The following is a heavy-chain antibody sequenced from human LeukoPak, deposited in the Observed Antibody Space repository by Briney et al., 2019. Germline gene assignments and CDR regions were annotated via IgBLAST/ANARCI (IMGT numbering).Heavy chain of an antibody. D-gene: IGHD6-13*01. Sequence: GGSLRLSCAASGFTFSSYTMNWVRQAPGKGLEWVSSISSSNNYIYYADSVKGRFTISRDNAKNSLYLQMNSLRAEDTAVYYCARDSAVHDGSDIWGQGTMVTVSS. J-gene: IGHJ3*02. CDR1: GFTFSSYT. CDR2: ISSSNNYI. V-gene: IGHV3-21*01. CDR3: ARDSAVHDGSDI.